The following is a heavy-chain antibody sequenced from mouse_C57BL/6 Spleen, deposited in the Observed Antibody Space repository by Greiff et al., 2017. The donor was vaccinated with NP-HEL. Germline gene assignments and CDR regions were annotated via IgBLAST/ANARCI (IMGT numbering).Heavy chain of an antibody. D-gene: IGHD2-5*01. J-gene: IGHJ2*01. V-gene: IGHV1-15*01. CDR2: IDPETGGT. CDR3: TPYYSNYIDY. Sequence: QVQLKQSGAELVRPGASVTLSCKASGYTFTDYEMHWVKQTPVHGLEWIGAIDPETGGTAYNQKFKGKAILTADKSSSTAYMELRSLTSEDSAVYYCTPYYSNYIDYWGQGTTLTVSS. CDR1: GYTFTDYE.